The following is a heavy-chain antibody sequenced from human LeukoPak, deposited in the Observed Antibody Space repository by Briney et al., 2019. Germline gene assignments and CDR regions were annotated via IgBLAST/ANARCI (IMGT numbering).Heavy chain of an antibody. V-gene: IGHV3-30-3*01. CDR2: ISYDGSNK. CDR1: GFTFSSYA. CDR3: ARVRKQWLVLYYFDY. D-gene: IGHD6-19*01. J-gene: IGHJ4*02. Sequence: GGSLRLSCAASGFTFSSYAMHWVRRAPGKGLEWVAVISYDGSNKYYADSVKGRFTISRDNSKNTLYLQMNSLRAEDTAVYYCARVRKQWLVLYYFDYWGQGTLVTVSS.